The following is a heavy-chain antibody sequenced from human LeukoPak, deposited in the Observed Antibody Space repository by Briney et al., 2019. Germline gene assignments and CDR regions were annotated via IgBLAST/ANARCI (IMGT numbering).Heavy chain of an antibody. Sequence: PSETLSLTCTVSGGSISSYYWSWIRQPPGKGLEWIGYIYYSGSTNYNPSLKSRVTISVDTSKNQFSLKLSSVTAADTAVYYCVRGTGDYDYNHWGQGTLVTVSS. CDR3: VRGTGDYDYNH. CDR1: GGSISSYY. J-gene: IGHJ5*02. V-gene: IGHV4-59*01. D-gene: IGHD4-17*01. CDR2: IYYSGST.